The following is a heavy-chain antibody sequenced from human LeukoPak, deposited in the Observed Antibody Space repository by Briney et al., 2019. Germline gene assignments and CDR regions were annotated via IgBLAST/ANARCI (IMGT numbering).Heavy chain of an antibody. V-gene: IGHV1-2*02. Sequence: ASVKVSCKASGYTFTGYYMHWVRQAPGQGLEWMGWIDPNSGGTNYAQKFQGRVTMTRDTSISTAYMELSRLRSDDTAVYYCARDLWYYDSSGYYYSHSEYFQHWGQGTLVTVSS. CDR3: ARDLWYYDSSGYYYSHSEYFQH. CDR1: GYTFTGYY. D-gene: IGHD3-22*01. CDR2: IDPNSGGT. J-gene: IGHJ1*01.